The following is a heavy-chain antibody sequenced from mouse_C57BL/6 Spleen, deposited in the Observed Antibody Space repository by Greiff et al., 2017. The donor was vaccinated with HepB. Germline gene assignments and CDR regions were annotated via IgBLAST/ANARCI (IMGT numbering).Heavy chain of an antibody. CDR2: IDPETGGT. D-gene: IGHD1-1*01. V-gene: IGHV1-15*01. Sequence: VQLQQSGAELVRPGASVTLSCKASGYTFTDYEMHWVKQTPVHGLEWIGAIDPETGGTAYNQKFKGKAILTADKSSSTAYMELRSLTSEDSAVYYCTPTTGYAMGYWGQGTSVTVSS. CDR3: TPTTGYAMGY. CDR1: GYTFTDYE. J-gene: IGHJ4*01.